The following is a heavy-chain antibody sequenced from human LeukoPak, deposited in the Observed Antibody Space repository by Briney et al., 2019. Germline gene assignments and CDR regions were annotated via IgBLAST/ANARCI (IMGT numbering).Heavy chain of an antibody. Sequence: GASLKISCKGSDFSFVSYWIAWVRPLPGKGLEWMGIINPGDSDTRYSPSFQGQVTISADKSISTAYLQWSSLKASATAMYYCARLSRYCTSTRCSWVWAFDIWGQGTMVTVSS. CDR2: INPGDSDT. D-gene: IGHD2-2*01. V-gene: IGHV5-51*01. CDR1: DFSFVSYW. CDR3: ARLSRYCTSTRCSWVWAFDI. J-gene: IGHJ3*02.